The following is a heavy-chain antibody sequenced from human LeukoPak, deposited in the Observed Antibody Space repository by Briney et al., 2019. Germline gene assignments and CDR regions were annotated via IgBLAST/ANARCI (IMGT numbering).Heavy chain of an antibody. J-gene: IGHJ4*02. CDR3: ARDSVTSYRLGKYDY. D-gene: IGHD3-9*01. V-gene: IGHV3-33*08. CDR1: GFTFSSYS. CDR2: IWYDGSNK. Sequence: PGGSLRLSCAASGFTFSSYSMHWVRQAPGKGLEWVAVIWYDGSNKYYADSVKGRFTISRDNSKNTLYLQMNSLRAEDTAVYYCARDSVTSYRLGKYDYWGQGTLVTVSS.